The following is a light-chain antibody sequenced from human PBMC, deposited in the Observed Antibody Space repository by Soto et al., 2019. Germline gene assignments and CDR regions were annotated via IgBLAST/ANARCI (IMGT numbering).Light chain of an antibody. V-gene: IGKV1-5*03. Sequence: DIQMTQSPSTLSASVGDRVTITCRASQTLSDYLAWYQQKPGKAPKFLIYMVSTLESGVPSRFSGAGSGTEFSLTTSSLQPDDFATYYCPQYKSYPWTFGQGTKVEIK. CDR1: QTLSDY. CDR3: PQYKSYPWT. J-gene: IGKJ1*01. CDR2: MVS.